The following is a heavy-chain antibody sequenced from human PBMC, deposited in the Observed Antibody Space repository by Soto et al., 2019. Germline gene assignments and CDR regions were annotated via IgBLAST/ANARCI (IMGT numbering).Heavy chain of an antibody. CDR2: IYWDDDK. CDR3: AHRRVLGSSSWKNFDY. J-gene: IGHJ4*02. Sequence: QITLKESGPPLVKPTQTLTLTCTFSGFSLSTSGVGVGWIRQPPGKALEWLALIYWDDDKRYSPSLKSRLTITKDPSKNQVVLTMTNMDPVDTATYYCAHRRVLGSSSWKNFDYWGQGTLVTVSS. V-gene: IGHV2-5*02. D-gene: IGHD6-13*01. CDR1: GFSLSTSGVG.